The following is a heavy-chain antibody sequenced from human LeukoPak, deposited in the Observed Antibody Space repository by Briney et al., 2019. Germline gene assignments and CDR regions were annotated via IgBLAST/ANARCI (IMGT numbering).Heavy chain of an antibody. V-gene: IGHV4-61*05. J-gene: IGHJ4*02. D-gene: IGHD2-8*01. Sequence: SETLSLTCTVSGGSISSSSYYWGWIRQPPGKGLEWIGYIYYSGSTNYNPSLKSRVTISVDTSKNQFSLKLSSVTAADTAVYYCARTNGVVIDYWGQGTLVTVSS. CDR1: GGSISSSSYY. CDR3: ARTNGVVIDY. CDR2: IYYSGST.